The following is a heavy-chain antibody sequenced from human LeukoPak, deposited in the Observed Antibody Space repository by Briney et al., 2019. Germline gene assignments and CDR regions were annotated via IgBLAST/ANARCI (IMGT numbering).Heavy chain of an antibody. D-gene: IGHD3-9*01. CDR1: GFTFSSYA. V-gene: IGHV3-23*01. J-gene: IGHJ5*02. CDR2: ISGSGGST. Sequence: GGSLRLSCAASGFTFSSYAMSWVRQAPGKGLEWVSAISGSGGSTYYADSVEGRFTISRDNSKNTLYLQMNSLRAEDTAVYYCAKASVLRYISPFDPWGQGTLVTVSS. CDR3: AKASVLRYISPFDP.